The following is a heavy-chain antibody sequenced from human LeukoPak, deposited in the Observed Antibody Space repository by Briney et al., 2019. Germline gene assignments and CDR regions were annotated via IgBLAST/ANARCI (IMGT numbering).Heavy chain of an antibody. CDR2: INYDGSST. D-gene: IGHD3-10*02. Sequence: GGSLRLSCAVSGFMFSSYWMHWVRQAPGKGLVWVSRINYDGSSTSHADSVKGRFTISRDNAKNTLYLQMNSLRAEDTAVYYCAELGITMIGGVWGKGTTVTISS. CDR3: AELGITMIGGV. J-gene: IGHJ6*04. CDR1: GFMFSSYW. V-gene: IGHV3-74*01.